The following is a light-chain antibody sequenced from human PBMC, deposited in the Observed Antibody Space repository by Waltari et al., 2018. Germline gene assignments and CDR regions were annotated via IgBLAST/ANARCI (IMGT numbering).Light chain of an antibody. V-gene: IGKV3-11*01. Sequence: VSTQYPATLSLSPGERATLSCRASQSVSSYLGWYQQKPGQARRLLIYDASTRATGVPSMFSGSGSGTDYTLTISSLAPEDFAIDYGQQLSTWPIPTVGRWTNVEIK. CDR3: QQLSTWPIPT. CDR2: DAS. CDR1: QSVSSY. J-gene: IGKJ4*02.